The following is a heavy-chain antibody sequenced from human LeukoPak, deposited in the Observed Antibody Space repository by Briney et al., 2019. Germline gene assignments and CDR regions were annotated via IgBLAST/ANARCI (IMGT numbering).Heavy chain of an antibody. CDR1: GGSLSGHY. D-gene: IGHD1-26*01. Sequence: SETLSLTCAVYGGSLSGHYWSWIRQTPEKGLEWIGEISDSGSTDYNPSFKSRVTITVDTSKNQSSLNMHSVTAADTAVYYCARRRSYRPVDYWGQGTLVTVSS. V-gene: IGHV4-34*01. J-gene: IGHJ4*02. CDR3: ARRRSYRPVDY. CDR2: ISDSGST.